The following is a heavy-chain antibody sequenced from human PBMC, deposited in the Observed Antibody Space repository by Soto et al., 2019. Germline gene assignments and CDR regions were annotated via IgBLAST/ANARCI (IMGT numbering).Heavy chain of an antibody. CDR3: DSFREWLLYAVNY. D-gene: IGHD3-3*01. CDR2: IYYSGST. V-gene: IGHV4-30-4*01. J-gene: IGHJ4*02. Sequence: SETLSLTCTVSGGSISSGDYYWSWIRQPPGKGLEWIGYIYYSGSTYYNPSLKSRVTISVDTSKNQFSLKLSSVTAADTAVYYCDSFREWLLYAVNYWGQGTLVTVSS. CDR1: GGSISSGDYY.